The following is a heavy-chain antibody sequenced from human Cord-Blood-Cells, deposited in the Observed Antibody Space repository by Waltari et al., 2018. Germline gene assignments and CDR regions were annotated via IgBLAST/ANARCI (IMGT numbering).Heavy chain of an antibody. J-gene: IGHJ3*02. Sequence: EVQLVESGGGLVQPGRSLRLSCAASGFTFDDYAMHWVRQAPGKGLEWVSGISWNSGSIGYADSVKGRFTISRDNAKNSLYLQMNSLRAEDMALYYCAKEILRYCSSTSSYAFDIWGQGTKVTVSS. D-gene: IGHD2-2*01. CDR1: GFTFDDYA. CDR3: AKEILRYCSSTSSYAFDI. V-gene: IGHV3-9*03. CDR2: ISWNSGSI.